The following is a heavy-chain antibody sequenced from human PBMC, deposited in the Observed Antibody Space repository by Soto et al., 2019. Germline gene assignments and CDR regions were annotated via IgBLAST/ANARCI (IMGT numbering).Heavy chain of an antibody. D-gene: IGHD5-12*01. CDR1: GFTFSSYG. V-gene: IGHV3-30*18. CDR2: ISYDGSNK. J-gene: IGHJ4*02. CDR3: AKEGLQYSGYNYYFDY. Sequence: QVQLVESGGGVVQPGRSLRLSCAASGFTFSSYGMHWVRQAPGKGLEWVAVISYDGSNKYYADSVKGRFTIARDNSKNTLDLQMNSLRAEDTAVYYCAKEGLQYSGYNYYFDYWGQGTLVTVSS.